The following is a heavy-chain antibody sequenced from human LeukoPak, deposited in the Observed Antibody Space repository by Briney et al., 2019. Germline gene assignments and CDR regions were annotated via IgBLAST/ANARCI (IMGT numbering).Heavy chain of an antibody. Sequence: PGGSLRLSCAASGFTFSSFWMSWVRQAPGKGLEWVANIKQDGSEQSYVESVKGRFTISRDNAKNSLYLQMHSLRAEDTAVYYCARGGCSGGRCCRPPLYFDNWGQGALVTVPS. CDR1: GFTFSSFW. J-gene: IGHJ4*02. D-gene: IGHD2-15*01. CDR2: IKQDGSEQ. V-gene: IGHV3-7*01. CDR3: ARGGCSGGRCCRPPLYFDN.